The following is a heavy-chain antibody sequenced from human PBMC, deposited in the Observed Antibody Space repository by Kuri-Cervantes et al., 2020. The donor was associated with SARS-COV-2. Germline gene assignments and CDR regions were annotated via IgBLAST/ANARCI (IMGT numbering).Heavy chain of an antibody. V-gene: IGHV3-15*07. D-gene: IGHD1-26*01. Sequence: GESLKISCAASGFTFSSYAMNWVRQAPGKGLEWVGRIKSKTDGGTTDYAAPVKGRFTISSDDSKNTLYLQMNSLRAEDTAVYYCARDSIRILGWFDPWGQGTLVTVSS. CDR2: IKSKTDGGTT. CDR1: GFTFSSYA. CDR3: ARDSIRILGWFDP. J-gene: IGHJ5*02.